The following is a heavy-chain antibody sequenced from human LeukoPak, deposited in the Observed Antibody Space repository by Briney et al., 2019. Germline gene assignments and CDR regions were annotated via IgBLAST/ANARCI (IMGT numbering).Heavy chain of an antibody. V-gene: IGHV3-7*01. Sequence: GGSLRLSCAASGFTFNTYWISWVRQAPGKGLQRVANIKPDGNERYYVDYVKGRFTISRDNARSSLYLQMNSLRVEDTAIYYCARRQWTAFDVWGQGTMVTVSS. CDR1: GFTFNTYW. D-gene: IGHD6-19*01. J-gene: IGHJ3*01. CDR3: ARRQWTAFDV. CDR2: IKPDGNER.